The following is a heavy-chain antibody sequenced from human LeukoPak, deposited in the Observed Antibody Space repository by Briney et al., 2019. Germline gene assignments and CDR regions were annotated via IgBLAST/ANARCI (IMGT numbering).Heavy chain of an antibody. CDR3: TKGESQPKYYFHY. CDR2: ISGSGGDT. Sequence: GGSLRLSCAASGFTFTSAMRWVRQAPGKGLEWVSSISGSGGDTFYADSVKGRFTISRDNSKNTLYLQMNSLRAEDTAVYYCTKGESQPKYYFHYWGQGTLATVSS. CDR1: GFTFTSA. V-gene: IGHV3-23*01. J-gene: IGHJ4*02. D-gene: IGHD2-2*01.